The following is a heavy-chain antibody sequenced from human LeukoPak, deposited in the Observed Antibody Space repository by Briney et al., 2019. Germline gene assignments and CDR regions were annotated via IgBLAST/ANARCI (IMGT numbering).Heavy chain of an antibody. V-gene: IGHV3-33*01. D-gene: IGHD4-17*01. CDR1: GFTFSSYG. CDR2: IWYDGSNK. J-gene: IGHJ4*02. CDR3: ARDQNEGYGDYFYYFDY. Sequence: PGRSLRLSCAASGFTFSSYGMHWVRQAPGGGVEWVAVIWYDGSNKYYVDSGKGRFTISRDNSKNTLYMQMSSLRAEDTAVYYCARDQNEGYGDYFYYFDYWGQGTLVTVSS.